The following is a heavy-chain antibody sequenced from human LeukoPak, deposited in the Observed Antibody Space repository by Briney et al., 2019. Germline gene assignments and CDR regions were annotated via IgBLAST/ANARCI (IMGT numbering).Heavy chain of an antibody. D-gene: IGHD6-13*01. CDR1: GFTFSSYA. CDR2: ISYDGSNK. V-gene: IGHV3-30-3*01. J-gene: IGHJ4*02. CDR3: ARDIRRGRIAAAVVY. Sequence: GGSLRLSCAASGFTFSSYAMHWVRQAPGKGLEWVAVISYDGSNKYYADSVKGRFTISRDNSKNTLYLQMNSLRAEDTAVYYCARDIRRGRIAAAVVYWGQGTLVTVSS.